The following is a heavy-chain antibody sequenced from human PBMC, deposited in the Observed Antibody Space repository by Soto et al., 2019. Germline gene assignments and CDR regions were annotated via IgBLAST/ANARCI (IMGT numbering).Heavy chain of an antibody. V-gene: IGHV4-39*01. CDR1: GGSISSSTYY. J-gene: IGHJ4*02. Sequence: QLQLQESGPGLVKPSETLSLTCSVSGGSISSSTYYWGWIRQPPGDGLEWIGTLYYTGSTYYNPSLKSRVTISVDTSKNQFSLKLTSVTAADTAVYYCARVNDYGVDFDFWGQGTLVTVSS. CDR3: ARVNDYGVDFDF. D-gene: IGHD4-17*01. CDR2: LYYTGST.